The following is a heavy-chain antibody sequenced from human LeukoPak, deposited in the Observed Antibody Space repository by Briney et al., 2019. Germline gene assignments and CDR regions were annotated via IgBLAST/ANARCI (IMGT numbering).Heavy chain of an antibody. CDR1: GFTFSNYA. CDR3: AKKRSSGPGDFDL. V-gene: IGHV3-23*01. J-gene: IGHJ2*01. D-gene: IGHD6-19*01. CDR2: ITGGGVST. Sequence: PGGSLRLSCAASGFTFSNYAMSWVRQAPGKGLEWVPAITGGGVSTYYTDSVRGRFTISRDNSKNTLYLQMNSLRDDDTAVYYCAKKRSSGPGDFDLWGRGTLVTVSS.